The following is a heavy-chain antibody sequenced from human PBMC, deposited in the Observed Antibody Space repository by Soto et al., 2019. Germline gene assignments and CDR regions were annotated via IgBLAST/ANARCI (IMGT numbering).Heavy chain of an antibody. J-gene: IGHJ3*02. Sequence: VQSGAEVKKPGASVKVSCKASGDTFISSGISWVRQAPGQGLEWMGWISGYKGDTNYAQKFQGRVTLTTDTSTSTAYIELRSLTPGDTAISYCERIEYCRGGNCYSAFDIWGQGTLVTVSS. D-gene: IGHD2-15*01. CDR1: GDTFISSG. V-gene: IGHV1-18*01. CDR2: ISGYKGDT. CDR3: ERIEYCRGGNCYSAFDI.